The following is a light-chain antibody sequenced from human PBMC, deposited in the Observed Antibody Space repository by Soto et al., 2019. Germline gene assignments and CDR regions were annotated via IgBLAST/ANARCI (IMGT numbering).Light chain of an antibody. J-gene: IGLJ1*01. V-gene: IGLV1-44*01. CDR3: QSYDSSLSAYV. Sequence: QSVLTQPPSASGTPGQRVTISCSGSNSNIGSNTVNWYQQFPGAAPKLLVYSSNLRPSGVPDRSSGSKSGTSASLAISGLQSEDEADYYCQSYDSSLSAYVFGTGTKVTVL. CDR2: SSN. CDR1: NSNIGSNT.